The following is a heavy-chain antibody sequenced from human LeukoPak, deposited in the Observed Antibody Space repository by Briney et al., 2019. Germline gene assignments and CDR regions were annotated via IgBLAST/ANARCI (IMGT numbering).Heavy chain of an antibody. D-gene: IGHD6-13*01. Sequence: PSETLSLTCAVSGGSISSYYWSWIRQPPGKGLEWIGYIYYSGSTNYNPSLKSRVTISVDTSKNQFSLKLSSVTAADTAVYYCASISIAAAGMSDYWGQGTLVTVSS. J-gene: IGHJ4*02. CDR3: ASISIAAAGMSDY. CDR1: GGSISSYY. V-gene: IGHV4-59*08. CDR2: IYYSGST.